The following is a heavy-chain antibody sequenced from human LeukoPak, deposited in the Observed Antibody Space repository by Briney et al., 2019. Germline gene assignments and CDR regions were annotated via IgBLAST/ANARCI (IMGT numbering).Heavy chain of an antibody. CDR2: IKQDGSEK. J-gene: IGHJ4*02. V-gene: IGHV3-7*03. CDR3: AKVPRGAGTSSGY. CDR1: GFTFSSYW. D-gene: IGHD3-3*01. Sequence: GGSLRLSCAASGFTFSSYWMSWVRQAPGKGLEWVANIKQDGSEKYYVDSVKGRFTISRDNAKNSLYLQMNSLRAEDTAVYYCAKVPRGAGTSSGYWGQGTLVTVSS.